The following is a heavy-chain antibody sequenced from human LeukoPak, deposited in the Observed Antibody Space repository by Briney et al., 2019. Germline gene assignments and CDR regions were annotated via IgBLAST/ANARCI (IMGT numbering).Heavy chain of an antibody. Sequence: ASVKVSCKASGGTFSSYAISWVRQAPGQGLEWMGGIIPISGTANYAQKFQGRVTITADESTSTAYMEQSSLRSEDTAVYYCARGVIGPYGSGNMFSGYYYYYGMDVWGQGTTVTVSS. CDR3: ARGVIGPYGSGNMFSGYYYYYGMDV. CDR2: IIPISGTA. D-gene: IGHD3-10*01. CDR1: GGTFSSYA. J-gene: IGHJ6*02. V-gene: IGHV1-69*13.